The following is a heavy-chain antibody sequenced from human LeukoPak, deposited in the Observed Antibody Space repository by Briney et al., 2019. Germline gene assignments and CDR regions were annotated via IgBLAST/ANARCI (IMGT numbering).Heavy chain of an antibody. Sequence: PGGSLRLSCAASGFSFSTYGMHWVRQAPDTGLEWLALIWHDGSKEYYADSLKGRFTISRDNSKNTLYLEMNSLRADDTAMYYCAGDTPPGGEYYFEYWGQGALATVSS. CDR2: IWHDGSKE. CDR1: GFSFSTYG. D-gene: IGHD3-16*01. CDR3: AGDTPPGGEYYFEY. V-gene: IGHV3-33*01. J-gene: IGHJ4*02.